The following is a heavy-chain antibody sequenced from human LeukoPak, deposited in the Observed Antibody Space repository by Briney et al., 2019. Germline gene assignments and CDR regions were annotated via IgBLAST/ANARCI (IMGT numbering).Heavy chain of an antibody. CDR1: GYTFTGYY. CDR3: ARVALGSWYFDL. V-gene: IGHV1-18*04. CDR2: ISTYNGNT. D-gene: IGHD2-15*01. J-gene: IGHJ2*01. Sequence: ASVKVSCKASGYTFTGYYMHWVRQAPGQGLEWMGWISTYNGNTNYAQKFQGRVTLTTDTSTRTAYMDLSSLRSDDTAVYHCARVALGSWYFDLWGRGTLVTVSS.